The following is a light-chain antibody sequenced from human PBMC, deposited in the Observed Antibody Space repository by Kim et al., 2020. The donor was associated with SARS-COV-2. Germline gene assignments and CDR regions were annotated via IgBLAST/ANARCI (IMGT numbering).Light chain of an antibody. Sequence: GESATRSGRASQSVSSSYLAWYQQKPGQAHRLLIYGASSRATGIPDRFSGSGSGTDFTLTISRLEPEDFAVYYCQQYGSSLYTFGQGTKLEI. CDR3: QQYGSSLYT. J-gene: IGKJ2*01. CDR1: QSVSSSY. CDR2: GAS. V-gene: IGKV3-20*01.